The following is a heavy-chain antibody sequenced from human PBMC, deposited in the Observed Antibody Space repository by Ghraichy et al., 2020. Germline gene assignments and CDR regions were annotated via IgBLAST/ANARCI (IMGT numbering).Heavy chain of an antibody. CDR3: ARLYSASSSHHGLDY. J-gene: IGHJ4*02. V-gene: IGHV3-21*01. CDR1: GFTFSSYS. CDR2: ISSSSSYI. Sequence: GSLRLSCAASGFTFSSYSMNWVRQAPGKGLEWVSSISSSSSYIYYADSVKGRFTISRDNAKNSLYLQMNSLRAEDTAVYYCARLYSASSSHHGLDYWGQGTLVTVSS. D-gene: IGHD6-13*01.